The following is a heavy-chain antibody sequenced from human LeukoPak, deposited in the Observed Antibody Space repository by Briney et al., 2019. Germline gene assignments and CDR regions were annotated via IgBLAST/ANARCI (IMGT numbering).Heavy chain of an antibody. V-gene: IGHV4-34*01. D-gene: IGHD3-22*01. J-gene: IGHJ4*02. CDR2: INHGGST. CDR1: GGSFSGYY. CDR3: ARAYYYDSSGYFTFDY. Sequence: KPSETLSLTCAVYGGSFSGYYWSWIRQPPGKGLEWIGEINHGGSTNYNPSLKSRVTISVDTSKNQFSLKLSSVTAADTAVYYCARAYYYDSSGYFTFDYWGQGTLVTVSS.